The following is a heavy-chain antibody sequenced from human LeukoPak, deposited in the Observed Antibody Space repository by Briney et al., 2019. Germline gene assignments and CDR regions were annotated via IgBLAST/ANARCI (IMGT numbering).Heavy chain of an antibody. Sequence: PSETLSLTCTVSGVSISSYYWSWIRQPPGKGLEWIGYIYYSGSTNYNPSLKSRVTISVDTSKNQFSLKLSSVTAADTAVYYCARDPHNWNDGVPSYYYGMDVWGQGTTVTVSS. CDR3: ARDPHNWNDGVPSYYYGMDV. V-gene: IGHV4-59*01. J-gene: IGHJ6*02. D-gene: IGHD1-20*01. CDR1: GVSISSYY. CDR2: IYYSGST.